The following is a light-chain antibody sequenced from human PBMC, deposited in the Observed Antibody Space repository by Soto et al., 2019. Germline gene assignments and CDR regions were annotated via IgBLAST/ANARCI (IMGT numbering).Light chain of an antibody. J-gene: IGLJ2*01. Sequence: QSVLTQPASVSGSPGQSITISCSGFSSDVGDYNYVSWYQQHAGKVPKLIIYEVTHRPLGVSDRFSGSKSGYTASLTISGLQTDDEADYYCGSYTSTTRIFGGGTKVTVL. CDR3: GSYTSTTRI. CDR1: SSDVGDYNY. V-gene: IGLV2-14*01. CDR2: EVT.